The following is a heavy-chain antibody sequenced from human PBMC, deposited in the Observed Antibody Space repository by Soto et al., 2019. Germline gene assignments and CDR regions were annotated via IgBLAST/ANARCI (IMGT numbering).Heavy chain of an antibody. CDR2: ITITGDTT. V-gene: IGHV3-23*04. D-gene: IGHD2-21*02. J-gene: IGHJ4*02. CDR1: GFIFTTSD. CDR3: AKGGGGDHGY. Sequence: EVQLVESEGGLVQPGGSLRLSCEASGFIFTTSDMSWVRQAPGKGLEWISSITITGDTTHYADSVKGRFTISRDNSRNMGYVQMNSLGFDDPAVFYGAKGGGGDHGYWGQGTLVAVSS.